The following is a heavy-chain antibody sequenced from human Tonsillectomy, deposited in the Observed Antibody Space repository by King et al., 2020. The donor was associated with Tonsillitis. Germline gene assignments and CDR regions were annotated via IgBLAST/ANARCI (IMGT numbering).Heavy chain of an antibody. CDR3: ARPNPLGGNSIHWFDP. J-gene: IGHJ5*02. V-gene: IGHV4-38-2*01. CDR1: GYSIISGYH. D-gene: IGHD4-23*01. Sequence: QLQESGPGLVKPSGTLSLTCAVSGYSIISGYHWGWIRQPPGKGLEWIGTIDYSGTTYYNPSLKSRLIISVDTSKNQFSLELRSVTAADTAVYYCARPNPLGGNSIHWFDPWGQGTLVTVSS. CDR2: IDYSGTT.